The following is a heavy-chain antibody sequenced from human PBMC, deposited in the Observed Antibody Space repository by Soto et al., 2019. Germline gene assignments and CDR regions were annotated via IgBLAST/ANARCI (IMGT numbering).Heavy chain of an antibody. CDR3: ARDIGHCSSGVGGNWFDP. CDR2: IFYSGST. V-gene: IGHV4-59*01. J-gene: IGHJ5*02. Sequence: SSETLSLTCTFSVGSIISYYWRWIRQPPGKRLEWIGYIFYSGSTKYNPSLKSRVTISVDTSKNQFSLKLSSVTAADTAVYYCARDIGHCSSGVGGNWFDPWGQGTLVTVSS. CDR1: VGSIISYY. D-gene: IGHD2-8*01.